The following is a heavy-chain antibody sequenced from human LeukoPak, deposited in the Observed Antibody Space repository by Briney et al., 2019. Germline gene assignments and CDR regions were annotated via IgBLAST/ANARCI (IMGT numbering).Heavy chain of an antibody. J-gene: IGHJ3*02. CDR3: ATEFAAMVPIAFDI. CDR1: GNTFSNYY. V-gene: IGHV1-46*01. Sequence: GASVKVSCKASGNTFSNYYIHWVRQAPGQGLQWMGTINPSGGSTNYAQNFQGRVTLTRDRSTTTLYMELSSLRFEDTAVYYCATEFAAMVPIAFDIWGQGTVLTVSS. D-gene: IGHD5-18*01. CDR2: INPSGGST.